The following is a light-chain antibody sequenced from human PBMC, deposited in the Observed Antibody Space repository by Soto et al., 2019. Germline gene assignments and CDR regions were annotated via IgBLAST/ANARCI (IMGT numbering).Light chain of an antibody. CDR3: LQDYNYPWT. J-gene: IGKJ1*01. V-gene: IGKV1-6*01. Sequence: AIQMTQSPSSLSASVGDRVTITCRASQGIANGLDWYQHKPGKAPKVLIYAASSLQSGVPSRFRGSVSGTDFTLTISRLQPEDFATYYCLQDYNYPWTFGQGTKVEVK. CDR1: QGIANG. CDR2: AAS.